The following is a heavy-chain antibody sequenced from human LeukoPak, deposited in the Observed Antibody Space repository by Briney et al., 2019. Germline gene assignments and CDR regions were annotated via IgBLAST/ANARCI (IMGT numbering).Heavy chain of an antibody. CDR1: GFTFSNYA. D-gene: IGHD5-18*01. V-gene: IGHV3-7*04. Sequence: GGSLRLSCAASGFTFSNYAMSWVRQAPGKGLEWVANVKQDGSETYYVDSVKGRFTISRDNAKNSLFLQMNTLRVEDTAVYYCARAYSYAFEPWGQGTLVTVSS. CDR2: VKQDGSET. CDR3: ARAYSYAFEP. J-gene: IGHJ5*02.